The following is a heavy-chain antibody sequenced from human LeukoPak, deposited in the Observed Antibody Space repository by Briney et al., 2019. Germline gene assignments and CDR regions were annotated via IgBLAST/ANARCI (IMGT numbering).Heavy chain of an antibody. D-gene: IGHD2-2*01. CDR2: NYYSEGT. CDR3: ARCRRGYCSSSSCFGFYYGMDV. J-gene: IGHJ6*02. V-gene: IGHV4-39*06. CDR1: AGSISSRSYY. Sequence: AETLSLTCTVAAGSISSRSYYWGWLRQPPGKGLEWAGSNYYSEGTYYNPSLKSRVTISVDTSKNQFPLRLSSVTAADTAVYYCARCRRGYCSSSSCFGFYYGMDVWGPGTTVTVSS.